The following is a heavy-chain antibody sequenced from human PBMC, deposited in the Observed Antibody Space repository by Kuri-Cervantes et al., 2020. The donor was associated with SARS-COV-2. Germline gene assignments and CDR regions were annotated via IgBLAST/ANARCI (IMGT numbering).Heavy chain of an antibody. Sequence: SETLSLTCTVSGGPISSYYWSWIRQPPGKGLEWIGYIYYSGSTNYNPSLKSRVTISVDTSKNQFSLKLSSVTAADTAVYYCARIGSYDFWSGYPSRPQYYYYYGMDVWGQGTTVTVSS. CDR3: ARIGSYDFWSGYPSRPQYYYYYGMDV. CDR1: GGPISSYY. D-gene: IGHD3-3*01. V-gene: IGHV4-59*01. CDR2: IYYSGST. J-gene: IGHJ6*02.